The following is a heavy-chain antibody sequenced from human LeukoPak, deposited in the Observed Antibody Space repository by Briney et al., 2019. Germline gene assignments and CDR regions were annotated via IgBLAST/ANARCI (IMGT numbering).Heavy chain of an antibody. CDR1: GFTFSNYW. J-gene: IGHJ4*02. CDR2: INSDGSST. Sequence: GGSLRLSCAASGFTFSNYWMHWVRQAPGKGLVWVSRINSDGSSTTYADSVKGRFTISRDNSRYTSYLQLNSLRAEDTAVYYCARKLLHYDRDGPSFDYWGQGTLVTVSS. CDR3: ARKLLHYDRDGPSFDY. V-gene: IGHV3-74*01. D-gene: IGHD3-22*01.